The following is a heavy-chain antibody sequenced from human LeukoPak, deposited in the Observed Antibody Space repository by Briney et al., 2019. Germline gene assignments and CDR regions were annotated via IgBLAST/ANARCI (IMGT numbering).Heavy chain of an antibody. CDR2: IYYSVRT. V-gene: IGHV4-59*01. D-gene: IGHD5-24*01. Sequence: PSETLSLTCTVSGGSISSYYWSWIRQPPGKGLEWSGYIYYSVRTNYNPSLKSRVTISVDMPNNQFSLKMSSVTAADTAVYYCARTGDGYNYYNYYYMDVWGKGTTVTVTS. CDR3: ARTGDGYNYYNYYYMDV. CDR1: GGSISSYY. J-gene: IGHJ6*03.